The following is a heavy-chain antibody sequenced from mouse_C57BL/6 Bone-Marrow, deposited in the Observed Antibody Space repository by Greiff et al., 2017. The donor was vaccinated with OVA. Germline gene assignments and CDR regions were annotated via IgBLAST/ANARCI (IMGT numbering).Heavy chain of an antibody. CDR1: GYTFTSYW. Sequence: VQLQQPGAELVKPGASVKMSCKASGYTFTSYWITWVKQRPGQGLEWIGDIYPGRGSTNYNEKFKSKATLTVDTSSNTAYMQLSSLTSEDSAVYYCARQLHYFDDWGQGTTLTVSS. CDR2: IYPGRGST. D-gene: IGHD2-1*01. V-gene: IGHV1-55*01. CDR3: ARQLHYFDD. J-gene: IGHJ2*01.